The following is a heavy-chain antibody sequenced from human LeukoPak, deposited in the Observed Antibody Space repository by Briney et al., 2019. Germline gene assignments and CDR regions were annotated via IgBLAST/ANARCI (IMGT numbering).Heavy chain of an antibody. CDR1: GFTFSSYG. CDR2: ISNDGNNK. CDR3: AKVDIVATIDAGRLVDY. Sequence: PGRSLRLSCAASGFTFSSYGMQWFRQAPDKGLEWVAAISNDGNNKYYADSVKGRFTISRDNSKNTLYLQMNSLRAEDTAVYYCAKVDIVATIDAGRLVDYWGQGTLVTVSS. D-gene: IGHD5-12*01. V-gene: IGHV3-30*18. J-gene: IGHJ4*02.